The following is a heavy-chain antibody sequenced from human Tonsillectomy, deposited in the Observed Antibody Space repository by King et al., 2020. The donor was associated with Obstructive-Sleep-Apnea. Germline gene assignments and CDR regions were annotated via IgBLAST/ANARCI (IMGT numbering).Heavy chain of an antibody. Sequence: VQLVESGGGLVKPGGSLRLSCAASGFTFSSYSMNWVRQAPGKGLEWVSSLSSSNSYIYYADSVKGRFTISRDNAKNSLYLQMNSLRAEDTAVYYCASGNSRPRDFQHWGQGTLVTVSS. V-gene: IGHV3-21*01. CDR3: ASGNSRPRDFQH. CDR1: GFTFSSYS. J-gene: IGHJ1*01. D-gene: IGHD3-10*01. CDR2: LSSSNSYI.